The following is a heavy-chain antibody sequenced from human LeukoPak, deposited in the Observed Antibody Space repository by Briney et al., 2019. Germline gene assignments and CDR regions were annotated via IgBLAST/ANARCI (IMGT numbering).Heavy chain of an antibody. Sequence: SGTLSLTCTVSGGSISSSSYYWGWVRQPPGKGLEWIGSIYYSGSTYYNPYLKSRVTISVDTSKNQFSLKLSSVTVADTDVYYCAPSSPGFDYWGQGTLVTVSS. CDR2: IYYSGST. CDR1: GGSISSSSYY. D-gene: IGHD2-15*01. CDR3: APSSPGFDY. J-gene: IGHJ4*02. V-gene: IGHV4-39*01.